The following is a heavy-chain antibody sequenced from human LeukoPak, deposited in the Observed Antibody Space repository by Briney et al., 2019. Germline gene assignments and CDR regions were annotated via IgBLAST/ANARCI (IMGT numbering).Heavy chain of an antibody. Sequence: GGSLRLSCAASGFTFTNAWMSRVRQAPGKGLEWVGRIKSKTDGATIDYAAPVKGRFTLSRDDSKKMLFLQMNSLKTEDTAVYYCAREEQFFSISWFDPWGQGTLVTVSS. D-gene: IGHD6-19*01. CDR2: IKSKTDGATI. J-gene: IGHJ5*02. CDR1: GFTFTNAW. V-gene: IGHV3-15*01. CDR3: AREEQFFSISWFDP.